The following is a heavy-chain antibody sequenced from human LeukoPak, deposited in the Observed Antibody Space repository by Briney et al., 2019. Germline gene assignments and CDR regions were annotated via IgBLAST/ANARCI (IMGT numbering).Heavy chain of an antibody. D-gene: IGHD6-13*01. CDR3: TSLDKAAASDY. V-gene: IGHV3-73*01. Sequence: PGGSLRLSCAASGFTFSGSAVHWVRQASGKGLEWVGRIRNKANSYATAYAPSVKGRFTVSRDDSKNTAYLQMNSLKTEDTAVYCCTSLDKAAASDYWGQGTLVTVSS. CDR1: GFTFSGSA. J-gene: IGHJ4*02. CDR2: IRNKANSYAT.